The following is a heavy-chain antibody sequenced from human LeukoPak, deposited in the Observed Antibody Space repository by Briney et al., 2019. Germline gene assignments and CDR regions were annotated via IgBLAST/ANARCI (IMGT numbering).Heavy chain of an antibody. D-gene: IGHD3-3*01. V-gene: IGHV4-39*07. J-gene: IGHJ5*02. CDR2: IYYSGST. Sequence: SETLSLTCTVSGGSISSSSYYWGWIRQPPGKGLEWIGSIYYSGSTYYNPSLKSRVTISVDTSKNQFSLKLSSVTAADTAVYYCARAWDFWSGYYRAGRWFDPWGQGTVVTVSS. CDR1: GGSISSSSYY. CDR3: ARAWDFWSGYYRAGRWFDP.